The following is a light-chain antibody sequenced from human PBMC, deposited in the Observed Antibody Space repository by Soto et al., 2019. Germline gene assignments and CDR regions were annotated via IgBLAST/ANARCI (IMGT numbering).Light chain of an antibody. CDR1: QSISSF. CDR3: QQRYNTLRT. J-gene: IGKJ1*01. Sequence: DIQMTQSPSSLSASVGDRVTITCRANQSISSFLNWYQQKPGKAPELLIYAASSLQSGVPSRFSGSGSGTDLTLTISSLQPEDFATYYCQQRYNTLRTFGQGTKVEIK. V-gene: IGKV1-39*01. CDR2: AAS.